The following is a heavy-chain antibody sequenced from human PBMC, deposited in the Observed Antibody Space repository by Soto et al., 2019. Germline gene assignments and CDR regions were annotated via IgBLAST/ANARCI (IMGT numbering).Heavy chain of an antibody. D-gene: IGHD3-10*01. CDR2: IKSKTDGGTT. CDR3: TTGGLWFGTEYYYYGMDV. CDR1: GFTFSNAW. Sequence: PGGSLRLSCAASGFTFSNAWMNWVRQAPGKGLEWVGRIKSKTDGGTTDYAAPVKGRFTISRDDSKNTLYLQMNSLKTEDTAVYYCTTGGLWFGTEYYYYGMDVWGQGTTVTVSS. J-gene: IGHJ6*02. V-gene: IGHV3-15*07.